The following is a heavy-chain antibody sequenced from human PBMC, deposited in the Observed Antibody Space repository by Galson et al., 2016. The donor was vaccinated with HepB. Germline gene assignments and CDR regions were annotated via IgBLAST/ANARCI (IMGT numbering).Heavy chain of an antibody. CDR2: ISGYNGNT. D-gene: IGHD6-19*01. V-gene: IGHV1-18*01. J-gene: IGHJ4*02. CDR1: GYTLASYG. CDR3: ARVRGYSSVWSEAAFDY. Sequence: SVKVSCKASGYTLASYGFSWVRQAPGQGLEWMGWISGYNGNTNYAQKLQGRATMTTDTSTSTAYMDLRSLRSDDTAVYFCARVRGYSSVWSEAAFDYWGQGTLVTVSS.